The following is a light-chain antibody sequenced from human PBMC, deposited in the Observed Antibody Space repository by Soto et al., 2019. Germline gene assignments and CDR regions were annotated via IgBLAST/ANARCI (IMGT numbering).Light chain of an antibody. J-gene: IGKJ1*01. Sequence: ELVLTQSPGTLSLSPGERATLSCRASQSVSTSFVAWYQQRPGQPPRLLIYGAANRAAGVPDRFSGSGSRTDYTLTISRLEPEDLAVYYCNYYGDSRTFGQGTKVDIK. V-gene: IGKV3-20*01. CDR3: NYYGDSRT. CDR2: GAA. CDR1: QSVSTSF.